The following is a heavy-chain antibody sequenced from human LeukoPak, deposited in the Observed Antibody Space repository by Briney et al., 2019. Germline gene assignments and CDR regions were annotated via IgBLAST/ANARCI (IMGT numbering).Heavy chain of an antibody. CDR2: ISSGGST. D-gene: IGHD5-18*01. CDR1: GFTVSSNY. Sequence: PGGSLRLSCAGSGFTVSSNYMSWVRQAPGKGLEWVSLISSGGSTYYADSVKGRFIISRDNSRNTLYLQMNSLRAEDTAVYYCARDQEYNYGFTLPSWGQGTLVTGSS. V-gene: IGHV3-66*01. J-gene: IGHJ4*02. CDR3: ARDQEYNYGFTLPS.